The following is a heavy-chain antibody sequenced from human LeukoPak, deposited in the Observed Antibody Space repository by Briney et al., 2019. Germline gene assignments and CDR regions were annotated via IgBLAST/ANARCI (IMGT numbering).Heavy chain of an antibody. CDR2: IWYDGSNK. D-gene: IGHD4-23*01. Sequence: GRSLRLSCAASGFTFSSYGMHWVRQAPGKGLEWVAVIWYDGSNKYYANSVKGRFTISRDNSKNTLYLQMNSLRAEDTAVYYCSRDRADYGDNWGWFDPWGQGTLVTVSS. J-gene: IGHJ5*02. CDR1: GFTFSSYG. V-gene: IGHV3-33*01. CDR3: SRDRADYGDNWGWFDP.